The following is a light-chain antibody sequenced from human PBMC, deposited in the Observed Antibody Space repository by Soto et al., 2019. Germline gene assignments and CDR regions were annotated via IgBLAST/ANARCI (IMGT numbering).Light chain of an antibody. CDR1: QSVSSSY. CDR2: GAS. CDR3: QQGFT. V-gene: IGKV3-20*01. Sequence: EIVLTQSPGTLSLSPGERATLSCRASQSVSSSYLAWYQQKPGQAPRLLIYGASSRATGIPDRFSGSGSGTDFTLTISRLEPEDFAVYYCQQGFTFDPGTKVDIK. J-gene: IGKJ3*01.